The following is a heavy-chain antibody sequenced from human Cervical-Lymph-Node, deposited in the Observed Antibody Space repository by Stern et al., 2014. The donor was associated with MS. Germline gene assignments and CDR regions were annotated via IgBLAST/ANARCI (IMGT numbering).Heavy chain of an antibody. V-gene: IGHV1-69*01. D-gene: IGHD4-17*01. CDR2: IIPIFGTA. CDR1: GGTFSSYP. J-gene: IGHJ6*02. Sequence: QVQLVQSGAEVKKPGSSVKVSCKASGGTFSSYPIIWVRQAPGQGLEWIGGIIPIFGTANYAQKFQGRVTITADDSSSTAYMQLSSLRSEDTAVYYCASPVTLTVGAMDVWGQGTTVTVSS. CDR3: ASPVTLTVGAMDV.